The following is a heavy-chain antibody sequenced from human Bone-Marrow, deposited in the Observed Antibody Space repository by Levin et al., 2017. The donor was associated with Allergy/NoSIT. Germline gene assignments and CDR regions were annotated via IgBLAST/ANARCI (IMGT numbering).Heavy chain of an antibody. J-gene: IGHJ4*02. CDR2: ISSSGSTI. V-gene: IGHV3-11*01. CDR1: GFTFSDYY. CDR3: ARSLDIVRFDY. Sequence: LSLTCAASGFTFSDYYMSWIRQAPGKGLEWVSYISSSGSTIYYADSVKGRFTISRDNAKNSLYLQMNSLRAEDTAVYYCARSLDIVRFDYWGQGTLVTVSS. D-gene: IGHD2-8*01.